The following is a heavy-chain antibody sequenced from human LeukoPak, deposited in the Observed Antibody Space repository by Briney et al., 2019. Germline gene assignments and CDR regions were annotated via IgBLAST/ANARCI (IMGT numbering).Heavy chain of an antibody. J-gene: IGHJ4*02. Sequence: SETLSLTCTVSGGSVTGGTHSWSWIRQPPGKGLEWLGYIYYTGSTNYNPSLKSRVTISLDTSNNQFSLKLSSVTAADTAVYYCARLYSSSFPLYWGQGTLVTVSS. CDR1: GGSVTGGTHS. CDR3: ARLYSSSFPLY. CDR2: IYYTGST. D-gene: IGHD6-6*01. V-gene: IGHV4-61*01.